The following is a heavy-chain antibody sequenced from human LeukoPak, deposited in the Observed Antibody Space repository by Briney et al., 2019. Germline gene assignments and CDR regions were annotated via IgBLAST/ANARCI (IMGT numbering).Heavy chain of an antibody. CDR2: IYYRGST. CDR3: ARGGDYGDLRYFDY. V-gene: IGHV4-59*01. Sequence: SETLSLTCTVSGGFINNYYWSWIRQPPGKRLVWIGYIYYRGSTNYNPSLKSRVTFSVDTSKNQFSLKLNSVTAADTAVYYCARGGDYGDLRYFDYWGQGTLVTVSS. CDR1: GGFINNYY. J-gene: IGHJ4*02. D-gene: IGHD4-17*01.